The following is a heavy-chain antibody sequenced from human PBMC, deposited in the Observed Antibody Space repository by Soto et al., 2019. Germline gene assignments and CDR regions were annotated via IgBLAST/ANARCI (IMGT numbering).Heavy chain of an antibody. D-gene: IGHD2-2*01. V-gene: IGHV4-39*02. CDR1: GGSINYNSYH. CDR3: ARLVVVAPVANV. Sequence: QLQLQESGPGLGKPSETLSLTCSVSGGSINYNSYHWGWIRQPPGQGLEWIGSVFYTGTTFYNPSLESRVTISVDTSKNSFSLHLTSVTAADTAVYFCARLVVVAPVANVWGQGTLVTVSS. J-gene: IGHJ4*02. CDR2: VFYTGTT.